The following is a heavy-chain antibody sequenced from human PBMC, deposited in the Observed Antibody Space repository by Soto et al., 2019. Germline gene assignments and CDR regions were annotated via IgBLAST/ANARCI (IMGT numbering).Heavy chain of an antibody. Sequence: QVQLVQSGAEVRQPASSVKVSCKTSGGTFSSYAISWVRQAPGQGLEWMGGIVPIVDTATYAQKFQGRVTITADESTSTAYMELSRLRSDDTAVYYCVRVVAIPGSPDYWGQGTLVTVSS. V-gene: IGHV1-69*12. CDR1: GGTFSSYA. D-gene: IGHD2-15*01. CDR2: IVPIVDTA. CDR3: VRVVAIPGSPDY. J-gene: IGHJ4*02.